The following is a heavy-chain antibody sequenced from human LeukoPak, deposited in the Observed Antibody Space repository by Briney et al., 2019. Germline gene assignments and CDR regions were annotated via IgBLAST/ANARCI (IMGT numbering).Heavy chain of an antibody. CDR1: GFTFSSYS. D-gene: IGHD6-13*01. Sequence: GGSLRLSCAASGFTFSSYSMNWVRQAPGKGLEWVSSISSSSSYIYYADSAKGRFTISRDNAKNSLYLQMNSLRAEDTAVYYYARDGKQQTVMGYWGQGTLVTVSS. J-gene: IGHJ4*02. CDR2: ISSSSSYI. CDR3: ARDGKQQTVMGY. V-gene: IGHV3-21*01.